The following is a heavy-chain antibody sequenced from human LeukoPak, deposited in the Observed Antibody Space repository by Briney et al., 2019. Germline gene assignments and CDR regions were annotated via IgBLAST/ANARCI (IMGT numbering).Heavy chain of an antibody. CDR1: GYYFNTYS. CDR3: ARPLQGSYAMDV. CDR2: ISSSSNYI. Sequence: PGGSLRLSCVASGYYFNTYSLNWVRRAPGKGLEWVASISSSSNYIRYADSMKGRVTISRDNAKNSLYLQMDSLRVDDTAVYYCARPLQGSYAMDVWGLGTTVIASS. V-gene: IGHV3-21*06. J-gene: IGHJ6*02.